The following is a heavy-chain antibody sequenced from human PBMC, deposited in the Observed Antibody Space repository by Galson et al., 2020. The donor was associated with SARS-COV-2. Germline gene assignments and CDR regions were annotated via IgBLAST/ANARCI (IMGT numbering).Heavy chain of an antibody. V-gene: IGHV1-18*04. Sequence: ASVKVSCKASGYTLSDYGISWVRLAPGQGLEWVGWIRPDSGRTNYAQNFQGRVTMSADTSTSTVYMELRSLGSDDTAVYFCARAREIGEFDYWGQGTLVTVSS. CDR2: IRPDSGRT. D-gene: IGHD3-3*01. CDR3: ARAREIGEFDY. CDR1: GYTLSDYG. J-gene: IGHJ4*02.